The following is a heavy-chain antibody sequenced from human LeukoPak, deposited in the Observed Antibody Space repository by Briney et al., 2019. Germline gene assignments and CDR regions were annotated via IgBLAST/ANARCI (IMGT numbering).Heavy chain of an antibody. CDR3: ARDQSYNLDY. CDR1: GFTFSDHY. CDR2: IRNKANSYTT. J-gene: IGHJ4*01. V-gene: IGHV3-72*01. D-gene: IGHD1-14*01. Sequence: GGSLRLPCAASGFTFSDHYMDWVRQTPGKGLEWLGRIRNKANSYTTEYAASVKGRFTLSRDDSKNSVYLQMNSLRTEDTAVYYCARDQSYNLDYWGQGTLVTVSS.